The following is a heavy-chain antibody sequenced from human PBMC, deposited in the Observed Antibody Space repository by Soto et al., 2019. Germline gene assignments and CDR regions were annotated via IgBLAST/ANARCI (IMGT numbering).Heavy chain of an antibody. CDR1: GGTFSSYA. D-gene: IGHD6-6*01. Sequence: ASVKVSCKASGGTFSSYAISWVRQAPGQGLEWMGGIIPIFGTANYAQKFQGRVTITADESTSTAYMELSSLRSEDTAVYYCARARSPVYYYYGMDVWGQGTTVTVSS. CDR3: ARARSPVYYYYGMDV. V-gene: IGHV1-69*13. CDR2: IIPIFGTA. J-gene: IGHJ6*02.